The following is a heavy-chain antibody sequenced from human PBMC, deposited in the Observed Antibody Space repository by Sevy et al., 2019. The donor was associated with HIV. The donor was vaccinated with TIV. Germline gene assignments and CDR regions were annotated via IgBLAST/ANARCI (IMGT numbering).Heavy chain of an antibody. CDR2: IRFDGSIK. J-gene: IGHJ6*02. V-gene: IGHV3-30*02. CDR1: GFTFSTYG. Sequence: GGSLRLSCAASGFTFSTYGMHWVRQAPGKGLEWVAFIRFDGSIKYYRDSVKGRLTISRDNSKNTLYLQMNSLRAEDTAVYCCANVLHIVEIPAAIDYYYGMDVWGQGTTVTVSS. CDR3: ANVLHIVEIPAAIDYYYGMDV. D-gene: IGHD2-2*01.